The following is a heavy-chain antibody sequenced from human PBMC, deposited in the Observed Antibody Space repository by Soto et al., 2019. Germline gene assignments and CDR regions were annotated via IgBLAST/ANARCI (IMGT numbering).Heavy chain of an antibody. CDR1: GFTFSSYA. J-gene: IGHJ4*02. V-gene: IGHV3-30-3*01. D-gene: IGHD2-2*02. Sequence: GGSLRLSCAASGFTFSSYAMHWVRQAPGKGLEWVAVISYDGSNKYYADSVKGRFTISRDNSKNTLYLQMNSLRAEDTAVYYCATVVVPAAISAPVDYWGQGTLVTVSS. CDR2: ISYDGSNK. CDR3: ATVVVPAAISAPVDY.